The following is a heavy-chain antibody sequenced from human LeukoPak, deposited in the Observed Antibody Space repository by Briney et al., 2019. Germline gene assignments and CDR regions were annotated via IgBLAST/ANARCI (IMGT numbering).Heavy chain of an antibody. Sequence: ASVKVSCKTSGYTFTNYGINWVRQAPGQGLEWLGWISIDNDNTKYAQNLQGRVTMTTDTSRSTAYMELRSLRSDDTAVYYCARDAVVGATLRGAFYYWFDPWGQGTLVTVSS. J-gene: IGHJ5*02. D-gene: IGHD1-26*01. CDR2: ISIDNDNT. CDR3: ARDAVVGATLRGAFYYWFDP. CDR1: GYTFTNYG. V-gene: IGHV1-18*01.